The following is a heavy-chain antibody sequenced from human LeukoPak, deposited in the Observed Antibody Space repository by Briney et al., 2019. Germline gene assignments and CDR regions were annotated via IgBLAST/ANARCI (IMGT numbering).Heavy chain of an antibody. D-gene: IGHD3-3*01. Sequence: ASVKVSCKAAGYTFVSHGISWVRLAPGQGLEWMGWISAYNGDTKYAQKLQGRVTMTTDTSTSTAYMELRSLRSDDTAVYYCARVVTIFGVAHKISDYWGQGTLVTVSS. J-gene: IGHJ4*02. CDR3: ARVVTIFGVAHKISDY. CDR1: GYTFVSHG. CDR2: ISAYNGDT. V-gene: IGHV1-18*01.